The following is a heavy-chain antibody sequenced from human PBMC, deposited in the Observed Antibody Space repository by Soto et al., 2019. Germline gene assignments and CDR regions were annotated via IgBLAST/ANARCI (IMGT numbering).Heavy chain of an antibody. CDR2: IIPILGIA. CDR3: AVGGGMIVVVTFDY. Sequence: QVQLVQSGAEVKKPGSSVKVSCKASGGTFSSYTISWVRQAPGQGLEWMGRIIPILGIANYAQKFQGRVTITADNSTSTAYMELSSLRSEDTAVYYCAVGGGMIVVVTFDYWGQGTLVTVSS. D-gene: IGHD3-22*01. J-gene: IGHJ4*02. CDR1: GGTFSSYT. V-gene: IGHV1-69*02.